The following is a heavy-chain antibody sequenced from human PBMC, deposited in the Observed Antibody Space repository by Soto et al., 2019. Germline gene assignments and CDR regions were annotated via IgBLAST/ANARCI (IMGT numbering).Heavy chain of an antibody. D-gene: IGHD6-13*01. CDR2: ISSSSSTI. CDR3: ARDLWGTVAAAGSGFDY. Sequence: GGSLRLSCAASGFTFSSYSMNWVRQAPGKGLEWVSYISSSSSTIYYADSVKGRFTISRDNAKNSLYLQMNSLRDEDTAVYYGARDLWGTVAAAGSGFDYWGQGTLVTVSS. V-gene: IGHV3-48*02. CDR1: GFTFSSYS. J-gene: IGHJ4*02.